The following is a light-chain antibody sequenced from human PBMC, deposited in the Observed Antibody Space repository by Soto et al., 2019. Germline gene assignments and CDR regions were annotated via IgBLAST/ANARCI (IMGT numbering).Light chain of an antibody. CDR1: QGISSY. CDR2: AAS. J-gene: IGKJ5*01. V-gene: IGKV1-9*01. CDR3: QQLNSYPIT. Sequence: DIQLTQSPSFLSASVGDRVTITCRASQGISSYLAWYQQKPGKTPKLLIYAASTLQSGVPSRFSGSGSGTEFTLAINSLQPGDFATYYCQQLNSYPITFGQGTRLEIK.